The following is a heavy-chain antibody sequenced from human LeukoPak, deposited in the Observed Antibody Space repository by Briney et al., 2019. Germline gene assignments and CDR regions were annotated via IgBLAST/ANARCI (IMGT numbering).Heavy chain of an antibody. Sequence: GGSLRLSCAASGFTFSSYGMHWVRQAPGKGLEWVAVVSYDGSNKYYADSVKGRFTISRDNSKNTLYLQMNSLRAEDTAVYYCAKRTYYYDSSGPASPYYWGQGTLVTVSS. CDR1: GFTFSSYG. J-gene: IGHJ4*02. D-gene: IGHD3-22*01. CDR3: AKRTYYYDSSGPASPYY. V-gene: IGHV3-30*18. CDR2: VSYDGSNK.